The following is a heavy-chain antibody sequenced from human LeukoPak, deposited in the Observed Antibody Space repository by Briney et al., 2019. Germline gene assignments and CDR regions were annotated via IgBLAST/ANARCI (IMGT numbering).Heavy chain of an antibody. CDR3: ARAVSGRFDY. V-gene: IGHV4-59*08. J-gene: IGHJ4*02. Sequence: PSETLSLTCTVSGGSISSYYWSWIRQPPGKGLEWIGYIFYSGSTNYNPSLNSRVTISVDTSKNQFSLRLSSVTAADTAIYYCARAVSGRFDYWGQGTLVTVSS. CDR1: GGSISSYY. D-gene: IGHD6-19*01. CDR2: IFYSGST.